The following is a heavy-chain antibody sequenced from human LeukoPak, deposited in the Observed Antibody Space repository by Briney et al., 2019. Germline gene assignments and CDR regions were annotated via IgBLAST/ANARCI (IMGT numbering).Heavy chain of an antibody. CDR3: ARGHITMVRGVFDY. Sequence: SETLSLTCAVYGGSFSGYYWSWIRQPPGKGLEWIGEINHSGSTNYNPSLKSRVTISVDTSKNQFSLKLSSVTAADTAVYYCARGHITMVRGVFDYWGQGTLVTVSS. CDR2: INHSGST. D-gene: IGHD3-10*01. V-gene: IGHV4-34*01. J-gene: IGHJ4*02. CDR1: GGSFSGYY.